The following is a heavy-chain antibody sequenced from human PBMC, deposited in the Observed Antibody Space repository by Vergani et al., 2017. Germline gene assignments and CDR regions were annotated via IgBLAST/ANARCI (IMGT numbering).Heavy chain of an antibody. J-gene: IGHJ5*02. CDR3: AREGPYSSSWYWFDP. CDR1: GFTFSSYA. V-gene: IGHV3-21*01. D-gene: IGHD6-13*01. Sequence: EVQLLESGGGLVQPGGSLRLSCAASGFTFSSYAMSWVRQAPGKGLEWVSAISSSSSYIYYAYSVKGRFTISRANAKNSLYLKMNRLRAEDTDVYYCAREGPYSSSWYWFDPWGQGTLVTVSS. CDR2: ISSSSSYI.